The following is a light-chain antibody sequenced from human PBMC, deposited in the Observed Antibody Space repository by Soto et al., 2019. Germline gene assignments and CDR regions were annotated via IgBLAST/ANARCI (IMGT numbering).Light chain of an antibody. Sequence: EIVMTQSPATLSVSPGERATLSCRASQSVSSNLAWYQQKPGQAPRLLIYGASTRATGIPARFSGSGSGTEFTLTISSLQSEAFAVYYYQQYNNWPPYTFGQGTKLEIK. V-gene: IGKV3-15*01. J-gene: IGKJ2*01. CDR2: GAS. CDR3: QQYNNWPPYT. CDR1: QSVSSN.